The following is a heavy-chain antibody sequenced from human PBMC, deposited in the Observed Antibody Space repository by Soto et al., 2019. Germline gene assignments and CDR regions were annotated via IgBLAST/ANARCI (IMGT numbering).Heavy chain of an antibody. CDR1: GFTFSSYS. D-gene: IGHD3-16*01. CDR3: GRYDFGTYYGMDV. Sequence: EVQLVESGGGLVEPGGSLRLSCAASGFTFSSYSMNWVRQAPGKGLEWVSSISSSSSYIYYADSVKGRFTISRDNAKNSLYLQLNSLRAEDTAVYYCGRYDFGTYYGMDVWGQGTTVTVSS. V-gene: IGHV3-21*01. CDR2: ISSSSSYI. J-gene: IGHJ6*02.